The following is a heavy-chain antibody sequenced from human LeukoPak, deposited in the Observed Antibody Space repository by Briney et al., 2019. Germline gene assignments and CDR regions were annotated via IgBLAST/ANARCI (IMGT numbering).Heavy chain of an antibody. J-gene: IGHJ3*02. CDR1: GGSISSGDYY. CDR3: ARYWAVTGAGDAFDI. D-gene: IGHD2-21*02. Sequence: PSETLSLTCTVPGGSISSGDYYWSWIRQPPGKGLEWIGYIYYSGSTYYNPSLKSRVTISVDTSKNQFSLHLSSVTAADMAVYYCARYWAVTGAGDAFDIWGQGTMVTVSS. CDR2: IYYSGST. V-gene: IGHV4-30-4*01.